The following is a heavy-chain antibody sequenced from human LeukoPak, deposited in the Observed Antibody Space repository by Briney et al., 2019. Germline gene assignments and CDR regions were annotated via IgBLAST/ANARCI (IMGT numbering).Heavy chain of an antibody. CDR2: ISGSGGST. CDR3: ARDGGAGTTYFLIDY. CDR1: GFTFSSYA. V-gene: IGHV3-23*01. Sequence: GGSLRLSCAASGFTFSSYAMSWVRQAPGKGLEWVSAISGSGGSTYYADSVKGRFTISRDNSKNTLYLQMNSLRAEDTAVYYCARDGGAGTTYFLIDYWGQGTLVTVSS. D-gene: IGHD1/OR15-1a*01. J-gene: IGHJ4*02.